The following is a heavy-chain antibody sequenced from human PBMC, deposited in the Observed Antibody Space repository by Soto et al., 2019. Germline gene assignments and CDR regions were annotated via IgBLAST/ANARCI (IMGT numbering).Heavy chain of an antibody. CDR3: ASLRLWFGESPGFWFDP. J-gene: IGHJ5*02. CDR1: GGSISSTSYY. CDR2: IYSSGGT. Sequence: QLQLQESGPRLVEPSETLSLTCSVSGGSISSTSYYWGWIRQPPGKGLEWIANIYSSGGTYYNPSLKSRVTISLDTSKNHFSLRLNSVTAADTAVYYCASLRLWFGESPGFWFDPWGQGTLVTVSS. D-gene: IGHD3-10*01. V-gene: IGHV4-39*02.